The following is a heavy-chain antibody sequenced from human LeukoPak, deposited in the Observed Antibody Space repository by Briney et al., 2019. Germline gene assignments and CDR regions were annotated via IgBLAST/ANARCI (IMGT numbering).Heavy chain of an antibody. V-gene: IGHV3-7*01. CDR1: GFTFSGYW. D-gene: IGHD5-24*01. Sequence: GGSPRLSCAASGFTFSGYWMSWVRQAPGKGLEWVASIKQDGSEKYYVHSVKGRFTISRDNAKNSLYLQMNSLRVEDMAVYYCARPAIMMATIPTGAIDIWGQGTMVTVSS. CDR2: IKQDGSEK. CDR3: ARPAIMMATIPTGAIDI. J-gene: IGHJ3*02.